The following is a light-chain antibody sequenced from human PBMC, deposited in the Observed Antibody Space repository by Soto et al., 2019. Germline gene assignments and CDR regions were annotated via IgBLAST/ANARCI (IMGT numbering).Light chain of an antibody. CDR3: QQYGRSPPMYT. Sequence: DIVLTQSPGTLSLSPGERATPSCRASQSVNSSYLAWYQQKPGQAPRLLIYGASSRATAIPDRFSGSGSGTDFTLTISRLEPEDFAVYYCQQYGRSPPMYTFGRGTKLEIK. CDR2: GAS. J-gene: IGKJ2*01. V-gene: IGKV3-20*01. CDR1: QSVNSSY.